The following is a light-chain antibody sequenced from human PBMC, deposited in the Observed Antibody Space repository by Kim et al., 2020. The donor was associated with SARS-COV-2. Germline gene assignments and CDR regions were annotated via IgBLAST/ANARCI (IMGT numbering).Light chain of an antibody. CDR3: ATWDDSLDVWM. J-gene: IGLJ3*02. Sequence: GQRVTISCSGSRSNSGSNTVNWYQQFPGTAPKLLIDSNDRRPSGVSDRVSCSKSGTSASLAISGLQSEDEADYYCATWDDSLDVWMFGGGTKLTVL. CDR2: SND. CDR1: RSNSGSNT. V-gene: IGLV1-44*01.